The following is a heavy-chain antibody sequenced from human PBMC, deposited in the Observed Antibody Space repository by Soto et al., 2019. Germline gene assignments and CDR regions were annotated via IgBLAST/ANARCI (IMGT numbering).Heavy chain of an antibody. CDR3: ARLRIQLWPHFDY. J-gene: IGHJ4*02. D-gene: IGHD5-18*01. CDR2: IYYSGST. CDR1: GGSISSGGYY. Sequence: SETLSLTCTVSGGSISSGGYYWSWIRQHPGKGLEWIGYIYYSGSTYYNPSLKSRVTISVDTSKNQFSLKLSSVTAADTAVYYCARLRIQLWPHFDYWGQGTLVTVPQ. V-gene: IGHV4-31*03.